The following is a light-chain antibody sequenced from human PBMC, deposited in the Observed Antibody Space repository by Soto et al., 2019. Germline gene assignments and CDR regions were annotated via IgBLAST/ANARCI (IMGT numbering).Light chain of an antibody. CDR1: ASNIGNDY. J-gene: IGLJ1*01. CDR2: DNN. Sequence: QSVLTQRPSVSAAPGHKVTISCSGTASNIGNDYVSWYQQLPGEAPQLLIYDNNRRPSGIPDRFSGSRSDTSATLGITGLQTGDEADYYCGAWDSSLNVYVFGTGTKVTVL. CDR3: GAWDSSLNVYV. V-gene: IGLV1-51*01.